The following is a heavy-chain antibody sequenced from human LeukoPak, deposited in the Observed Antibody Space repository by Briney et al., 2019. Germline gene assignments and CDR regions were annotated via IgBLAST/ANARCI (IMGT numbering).Heavy chain of an antibody. CDR3: ARVGLDLDFDY. Sequence: GGSLRLSCAASGFTVSSNYMSWVRQAPGKGLEWVSVIYSGGSTYYADSVKGRFTISRDNSKNTLYLQMNSLRAEDTAVYYCARVGLDLDFDYWGRGTLVTVSS. D-gene: IGHD3/OR15-3a*01. CDR2: IYSGGST. J-gene: IGHJ4*02. V-gene: IGHV3-53*01. CDR1: GFTVSSNY.